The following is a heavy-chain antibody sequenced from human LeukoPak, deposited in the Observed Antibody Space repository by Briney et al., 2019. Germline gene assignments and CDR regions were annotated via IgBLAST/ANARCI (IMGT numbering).Heavy chain of an antibody. D-gene: IGHD1-26*01. CDR1: GYTFTSYG. CDR2: ISAYNGIT. J-gene: IGHJ4*02. Sequence: ATVKVSCKASGYTFTSYGISWVRQAPGQGLEWMGLISAYNGITDYARKLQGRVTMTTDTSTSTAYMELRSLSSDDTAVYYCARASRVGAPREEGYWGQGTLVTVSS. CDR3: ARASRVGAPREEGY. V-gene: IGHV1-18*01.